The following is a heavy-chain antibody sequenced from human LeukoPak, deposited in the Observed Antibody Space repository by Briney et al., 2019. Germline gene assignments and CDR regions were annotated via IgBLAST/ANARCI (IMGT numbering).Heavy chain of an antibody. CDR2: IIPIFGTP. J-gene: IGHJ4*02. V-gene: IGHV1-69*05. Sequence: SVKVSCKASGGTFSSYAINWGRHPPGQGREWMGGIIPIFGTPNYAQKFQGRVTITTDECTNTAYMEMSSLRPEDTGVYYCARVLARSGEMSGSYYYYWGQGTLVTVSS. CDR1: GGTFSSYA. D-gene: IGHD1-26*01. CDR3: ARVLARSGEMSGSYYYY.